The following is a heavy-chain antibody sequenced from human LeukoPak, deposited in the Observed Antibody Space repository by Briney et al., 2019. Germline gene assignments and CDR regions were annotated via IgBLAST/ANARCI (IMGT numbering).Heavy chain of an antibody. V-gene: IGHV3-20*04. CDR3: AGYKRYRAHDAFDI. CDR2: INWNGGST. CDR1: GFTFDDYG. J-gene: IGHJ3*02. D-gene: IGHD1-14*01. Sequence: GGSLRLSCAASGFTFDDYGMSWVRQAPGKGLEWVSGINWNGGSTGYADSVKGRFTISGDKSKNSLYLQMNSLRAEDTALYYCAGYKRYRAHDAFDIWGQGTMVTVSS.